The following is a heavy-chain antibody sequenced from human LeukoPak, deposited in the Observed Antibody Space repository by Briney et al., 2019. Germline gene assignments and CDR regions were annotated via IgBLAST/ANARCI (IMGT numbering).Heavy chain of an antibody. CDR1: GFTFSSYG. J-gene: IGHJ4*02. CDR3: ARVLWGFGELLFLDY. V-gene: IGHV3-30*02. D-gene: IGHD3-10*01. CDR2: IRYDGSNK. Sequence: GGSLRLSRAASGFTFSSYGMHWVRQAPGKGLEWVAFIRYDGSNKYYADSVKGRFTISRDNSKNTLYPQMNSLRAEDTAVYYCARVLWGFGELLFLDYWGQGTLVTVSS.